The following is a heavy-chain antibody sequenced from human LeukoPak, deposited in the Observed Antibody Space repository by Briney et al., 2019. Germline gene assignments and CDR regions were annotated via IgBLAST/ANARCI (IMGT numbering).Heavy chain of an antibody. CDR3: AREGRKDYVDTAMVGNWFDP. Sequence: PSETLSLTCTVSGGSISSSSYYWGWIRQPPGKGLEWIGSIYYSGSTYYNPSLKSRVTISVDTSKNQFSLKLSSVTAADTAVYYCAREGRKDYVDTAMVGNWFDPWGQGTLVTVSS. V-gene: IGHV4-39*02. D-gene: IGHD5-18*01. CDR1: GGSISSSSYY. CDR2: IYYSGST. J-gene: IGHJ5*02.